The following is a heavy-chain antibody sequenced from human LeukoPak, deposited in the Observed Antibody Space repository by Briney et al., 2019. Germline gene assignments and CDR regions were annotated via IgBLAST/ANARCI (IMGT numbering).Heavy chain of an antibody. V-gene: IGHV1-69*04. D-gene: IGHD5-24*01. CDR1: GGTFSSYA. CDR3: ASRDGYNPYYYYYGMDV. CDR2: IIPILGIA. J-gene: IGHJ6*02. Sequence: ASVKVSCKASGGTFSSYAISWVRQAPGQGLEWMGRIIPILGIANYAQKFQGRVTITADKSTSTAYMELSSLRSEDTAVYYCASRDGYNPYYYYYGMDVWGQGTTVTVSS.